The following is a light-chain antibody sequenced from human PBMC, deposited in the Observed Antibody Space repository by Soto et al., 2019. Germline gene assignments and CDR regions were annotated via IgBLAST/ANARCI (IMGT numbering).Light chain of an antibody. CDR1: SSDVGSYNF. J-gene: IGLJ2*01. V-gene: IGLV2-23*01. Sequence: QSALTQPASVSGSPGQSITISCTGTSSDVGSYNFVSWFQQHPGKVPKLIIYEGTERPSGVSNRFSASKSGNTASLTISGLPPEDEADYYCCSYAGPRPIFGGGTKLTVL. CDR2: EGT. CDR3: CSYAGPRPI.